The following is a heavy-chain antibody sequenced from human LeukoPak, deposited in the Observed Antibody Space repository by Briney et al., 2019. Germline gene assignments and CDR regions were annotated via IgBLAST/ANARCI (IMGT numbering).Heavy chain of an antibody. CDR2: IRYDGSKK. Sequence: PGGSLRLSCAASGFTFSSYGMHWVRQAPGKGLEWVAFIRYDGSKKYYADSVKGRFTISRDNSKNTLYLQMSSLRAEDTAVYYCAAGAAATPYYFDYWGQGTLVTVTS. V-gene: IGHV3-30*02. CDR1: GFTFSSYG. D-gene: IGHD2-2*01. J-gene: IGHJ4*02. CDR3: AAGAAATPYYFDY.